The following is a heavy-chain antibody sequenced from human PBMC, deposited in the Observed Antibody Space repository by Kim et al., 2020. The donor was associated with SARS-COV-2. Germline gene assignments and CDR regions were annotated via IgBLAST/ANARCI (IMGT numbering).Heavy chain of an antibody. CDR1: GFSFDSYE. CDR3: ARMKDDGFDM. Sequence: LSLTCEASGFSFDSYEMNWVRLTPGKGLEWLSYIGTGGTTKKYADSVKGRFFISRDNAENSLHLLMNSLRAEDTALYFCARMKDDGFDMWGQGTKVIVSS. CDR2: IGTGGTTK. V-gene: IGHV3-48*03. J-gene: IGHJ3*02.